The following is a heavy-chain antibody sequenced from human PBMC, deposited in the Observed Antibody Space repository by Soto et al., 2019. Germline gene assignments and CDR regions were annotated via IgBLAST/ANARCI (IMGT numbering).Heavy chain of an antibody. CDR1: GYTFTSSG. CDR2: ISAYNGNT. V-gene: IGHV1-18*01. D-gene: IGHD2-2*02. J-gene: IGHJ4*02. CDR3: ARDQGWKVPAATPRGDLFDD. Sequence: QVQLVQSGAEVKKPGASVKVSCKASGYTFTSSGISWVRQAPGQGLAWMGWISAYNGNTNYAQKLQGRVTMTTDTSTRTAYMELRSLRSDDTAVYYCARDQGWKVPAATPRGDLFDDWGQGTLVTGSS.